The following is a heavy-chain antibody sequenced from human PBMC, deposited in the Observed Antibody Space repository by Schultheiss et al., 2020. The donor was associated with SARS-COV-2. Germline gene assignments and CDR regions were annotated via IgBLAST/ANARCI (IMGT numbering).Heavy chain of an antibody. CDR1: GFTFSNFA. CDR3: ARTGGYNPFDY. J-gene: IGHJ4*02. D-gene: IGHD5-24*01. Sequence: GGSLRLSCAASGFTFSNFAMSWVRQAPGKGLEWVSTISDSGDSTYYADSVKGRFTISRDNAKNTLYLQMNSLRAEDTAVYYCARTGGYNPFDYWGQGTLVTVSS. V-gene: IGHV3-23*01. CDR2: ISDSGDST.